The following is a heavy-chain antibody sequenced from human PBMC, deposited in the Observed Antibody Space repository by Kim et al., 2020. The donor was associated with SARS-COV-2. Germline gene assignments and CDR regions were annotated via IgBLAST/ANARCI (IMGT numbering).Heavy chain of an antibody. CDR3: AKGTQNSGYEPGHYFYS. Sequence: GGSLRLSCAASGFIFGGYGMHWVRQAPGKGLEWVALISYEGAYKYYADSVKGRFTISRDNYKNTLFLQMTSLSAEDTAVYYCAKGTQNSGYEPGHYFYSWGQGTLGPVSS. D-gene: IGHD5-12*01. V-gene: IGHV3-30*18. CDR1: GFIFGGYG. CDR2: ISYEGAYK. J-gene: IGHJ4*02.